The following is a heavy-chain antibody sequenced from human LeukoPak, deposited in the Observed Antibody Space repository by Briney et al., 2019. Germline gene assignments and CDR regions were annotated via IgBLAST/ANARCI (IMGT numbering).Heavy chain of an antibody. J-gene: IGHJ3*02. V-gene: IGHV4-59*01. CDR1: GGSISSYY. CDR2: IHSSGST. Sequence: SETLSLTCTVSGGSISSYYWSWIRQPPGKRLEWIAYIHSSGSTNYNPSLQSRVTISVDTSKNQFSLKLRSVTAADTAVYYCARDQTSKGDAFDIWGQGTMVTVSS. CDR3: ARDQTSKGDAFDI.